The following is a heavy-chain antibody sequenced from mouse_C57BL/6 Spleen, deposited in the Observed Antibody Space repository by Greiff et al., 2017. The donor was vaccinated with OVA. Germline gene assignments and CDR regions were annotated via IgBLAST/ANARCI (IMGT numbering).Heavy chain of an antibody. D-gene: IGHD2-4*01. Sequence: VHVKQSGPELVKPGASVKISCKASGYTFTDYYMNWVKQSHGKSLEWIGDINPNNGGTSYNQKFKGKATLTVDKSSSTAYMEIRSLTSEDSAVYYCARSPIYYDYDGYFDVWGTGTTVTVSS. J-gene: IGHJ1*03. CDR2: INPNNGGT. CDR1: GYTFTDYY. V-gene: IGHV1-26*01. CDR3: ARSPIYYDYDGYFDV.